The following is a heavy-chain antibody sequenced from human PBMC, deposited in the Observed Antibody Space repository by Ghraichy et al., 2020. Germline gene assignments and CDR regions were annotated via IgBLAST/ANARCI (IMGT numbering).Heavy chain of an antibody. D-gene: IGHD1-7*01. CDR2: IFNSGGT. CDR3: VRHGSLELGHSDY. J-gene: IGHJ4*02. V-gene: IGHV4-39*01. CDR1: GVSTGSSNYY. Sequence: SQTLSLTCAVSGVSTGSSNYYWGWIHQPPGKGLEWIGSIFNSGGTHYNPSLESRDTISGDSSKNQFSLELSAVTAADTAVYYCVRHGSLELGHSDYWGQGTLVTVSS.